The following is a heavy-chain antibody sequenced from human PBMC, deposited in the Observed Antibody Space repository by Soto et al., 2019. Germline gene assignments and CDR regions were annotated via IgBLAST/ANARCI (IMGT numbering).Heavy chain of an antibody. CDR2: ITSNGGST. Sequence: GSLRLSCSASGFTFSNYAMHWVRQAPGNGLEYVSAITSNGGSTYYPDSMNGRFTIFRDNSENTLYLQMSSLRVEDTAFYYCVKALSARYNSAKAFDVWGQGTMVT. J-gene: IGHJ3*01. D-gene: IGHD2-2*02. V-gene: IGHV3-64D*06. CDR3: VKALSARYNSAKAFDV. CDR1: GFTFSNYA.